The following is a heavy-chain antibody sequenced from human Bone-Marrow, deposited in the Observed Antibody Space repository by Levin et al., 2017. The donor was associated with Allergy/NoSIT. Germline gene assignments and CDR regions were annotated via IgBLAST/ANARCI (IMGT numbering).Heavy chain of an antibody. D-gene: IGHD6-19*01. V-gene: IGHV4-39*02. CDR3: ARDFIGVPGNFDF. CDR1: GDSVSSSSYH. J-gene: IGHJ4*02. Sequence: SETLSLTCTVSGDSVSSSSYHWGWIRQPPGKGLVWIGSIHHSGSTYYNPSLKSRVTISVDTSRNQFSLRLSSATAADTAVYYCARDFIGVPGNFDFWGQGTLVTVSS. CDR2: IHHSGST.